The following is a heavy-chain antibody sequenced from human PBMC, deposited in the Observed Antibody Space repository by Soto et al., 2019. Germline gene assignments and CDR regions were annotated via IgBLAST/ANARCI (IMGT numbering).Heavy chain of an antibody. D-gene: IGHD1-1*01. CDR2: ILNGGDAYT. V-gene: IGHV3-23*01. J-gene: IGHJ4*02. CDR1: GLPFNNYG. CDR3: ARDGPGGKVGDY. Sequence: EAQLLESGGGFVQPGGSLRLSCAASGLPFNNYGMTWVRQAPGKGLEWVSTILNGGDAYTYYADSVKGRFTISRDNSENTLFLQMSSLRGEDTAVYYCARDGPGGKVGDYWGQGTLVTVSS.